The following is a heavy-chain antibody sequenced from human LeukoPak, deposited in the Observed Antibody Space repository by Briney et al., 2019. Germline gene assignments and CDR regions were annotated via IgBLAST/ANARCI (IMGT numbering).Heavy chain of an antibody. CDR1: GGSFSGYY. CDR3: ARVSAYGDSDSFDY. Sequence: SETLSLTCAVYGGSFSGYYWSWIRQPPGKGLEWIGEINHSGSTNSNPSLKSRVTISVDTSKNQFSLKLSSVTAADTAVYYCARVSAYGDSDSFDYWGQGTLVTVSS. J-gene: IGHJ4*02. CDR2: INHSGST. D-gene: IGHD4-17*01. V-gene: IGHV4-34*01.